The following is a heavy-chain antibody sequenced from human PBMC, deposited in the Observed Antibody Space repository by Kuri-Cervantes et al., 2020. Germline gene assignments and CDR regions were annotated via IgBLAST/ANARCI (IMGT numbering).Heavy chain of an antibody. CDR2: ISGSGGST. J-gene: IGHJ4*02. CDR1: GFTFSSYA. Sequence: LSLTCAASGFTFSSYAMSWVRQAPGKGLEWVSAISGSGGSTYYADSVKGRFTISRDNSKNTLYLQMNSLRAEDTAVYYCARDLGPSYYFDYWGQGTLVTVSS. V-gene: IGHV3-23*01. D-gene: IGHD7-27*01. CDR3: ARDLGPSYYFDY.